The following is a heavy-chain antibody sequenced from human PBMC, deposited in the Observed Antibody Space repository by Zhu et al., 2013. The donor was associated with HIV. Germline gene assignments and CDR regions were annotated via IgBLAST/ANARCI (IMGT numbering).Heavy chain of an antibody. Sequence: QVQLVQSGAEVKKPGSSVKVSCKASGGTFSSFAISWVRQAPGQGLEWMGGIIPIFSTPNFPQKSQGRVTITADESTSTAYLELSSLRSEDTAVYYCARVYPPDYENYAMDVWGQGTTVTVSS. V-gene: IGHV1-69*01. CDR3: ARVYPPDYENYAMDV. J-gene: IGHJ6*02. CDR2: IIPIFSTP. CDR1: GGTFSSFA. D-gene: IGHD4-17*01.